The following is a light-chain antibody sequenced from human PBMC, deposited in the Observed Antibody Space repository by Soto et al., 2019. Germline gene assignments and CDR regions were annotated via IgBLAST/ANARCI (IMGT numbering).Light chain of an antibody. CDR2: LRS. CDR1: QSLLHSNGNNY. J-gene: IGKJ4*01. CDR3: MQALQTPLT. Sequence: VMTQSPLSLPVTPGEPASISCRSSQSLLHSNGNNYVDWYLQKPGQSPQLLIYLRSIRASGVPDRFSGSGSGTDFTLKISRVEAEDVGIYYCMQALQTPLTFGGGTKVEIK. V-gene: IGKV2-28*01.